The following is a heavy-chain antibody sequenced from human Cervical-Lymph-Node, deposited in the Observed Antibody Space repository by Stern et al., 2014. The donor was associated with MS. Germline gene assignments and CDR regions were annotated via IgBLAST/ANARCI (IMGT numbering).Heavy chain of an antibody. CDR3: ARDQDCSHGSCYSYGWFDP. V-gene: IGHV3-30-3*01. CDR2: ISDNGNNK. Sequence: VQLVESGGGVVQPGGSLRLSCAASGFTLSSSNIYWVRQAPGKGLQVVAFISDNGNNKYYIDSVKGRFSISRDNSNDTVYLQMNNLRREDTALYSCARDQDCSHGSCYSYGWFDPWGQGALVTVSS. CDR1: GFTLSSSN. J-gene: IGHJ5*02. D-gene: IGHD2-15*01.